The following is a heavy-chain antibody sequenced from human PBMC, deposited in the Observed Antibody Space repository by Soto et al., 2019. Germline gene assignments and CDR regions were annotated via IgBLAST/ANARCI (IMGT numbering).Heavy chain of an antibody. J-gene: IGHJ3*02. D-gene: IGHD3-16*02. V-gene: IGHV1-8*01. Sequence: ASVKVSCKASGYTFTSYDINWVRQATGQGLEWMGWMNPNSGNTGYAQKFQGRVTMTRNTSISTAYMELSSLRSEDTAVYYCARGHSRIDYIWGSHRNDAFDIWGQGTMVTVSS. CDR1: GYTFTSYD. CDR2: MNPNSGNT. CDR3: ARGHSRIDYIWGSHRNDAFDI.